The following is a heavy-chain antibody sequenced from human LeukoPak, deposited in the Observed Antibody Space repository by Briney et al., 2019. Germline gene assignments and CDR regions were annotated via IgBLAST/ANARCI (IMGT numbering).Heavy chain of an antibody. V-gene: IGHV4-30-4*01. CDR2: IYYSGST. CDR1: GGSISSGDYY. Sequence: PSQTLSLTCTVSGGSISSGDYYWSWIRQPPGKGLEWIGYIYYSGSTYYNPSLKSRVTISVDTSKNQFPLKLSSVTAADTAVYYCAGGEYCSSTSCYNFDYWGQGTLVTVSS. J-gene: IGHJ4*02. CDR3: AGGEYCSSTSCYNFDY. D-gene: IGHD2-2*02.